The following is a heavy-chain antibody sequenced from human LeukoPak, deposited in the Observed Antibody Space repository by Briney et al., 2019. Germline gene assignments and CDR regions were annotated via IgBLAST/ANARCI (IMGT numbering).Heavy chain of an antibody. V-gene: IGHV3-49*04. D-gene: IGHD3-3*01. CDR1: GFTFGDYA. J-gene: IGHJ4*02. CDR3: TRARVPGVVIPVDY. CDR2: IRSKAYGGTT. Sequence: GGTLRLSCTASGFTFGDYAMSWVRQAPGKGLEWVGFIRSKAYGGTTEYAASVKGRFTISRDDSKTIAYLQMNSLKTEDTAVYYCTRARVPGVVIPVDYWGQGTLVTASS.